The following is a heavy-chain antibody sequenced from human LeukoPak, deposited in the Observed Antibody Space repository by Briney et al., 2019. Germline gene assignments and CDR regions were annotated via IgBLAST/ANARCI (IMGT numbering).Heavy chain of an antibody. V-gene: IGHV3-48*03. D-gene: IGHD3-16*02. J-gene: IGHJ4*02. CDR2: ISSSGMTK. CDR1: GFPFSSYE. Sequence: GGSLRLSCAASGFPFSSYEMNWVRQAPGKGLEWVSYISSSGMTKYYAVSVKGRFTMSRDNAKNSLYLQLNSLRAEDTAVYYCARDGRSRGLSHVNFDYWGQGILVTVSS. CDR3: ARDGRSRGLSHVNFDY.